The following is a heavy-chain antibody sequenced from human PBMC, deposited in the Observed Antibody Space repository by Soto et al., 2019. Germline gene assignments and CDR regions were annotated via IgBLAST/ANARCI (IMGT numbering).Heavy chain of an antibody. Sequence: ETLSLTCTVSGGSISSSSYYWGWIRQPPGKGLEWIGSIYYSGSTYYNPSLKSRVTISVDTSKNQFSLKLSSVTAADTAVYYCARDQSTPKYYYDSSGYLQGFDPWGQGTLVTVSS. CDR2: IYYSGST. J-gene: IGHJ5*02. CDR1: GGSISSSSYY. V-gene: IGHV4-39*02. D-gene: IGHD3-22*01. CDR3: ARDQSTPKYYYDSSGYLQGFDP.